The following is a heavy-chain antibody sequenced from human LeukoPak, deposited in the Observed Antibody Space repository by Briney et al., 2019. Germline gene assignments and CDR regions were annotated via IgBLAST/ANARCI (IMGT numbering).Heavy chain of an antibody. V-gene: IGHV3-21*01. J-gene: IGHJ4*02. Sequence: GGSLRLSCAASGFTFSSYSMNWVRQAPGKGLEWVSSISSSSSYIYYADSVKGRFTISRDNAKNSLYLQMNSLRAEDTAVYYCARDRASGSYSGIDYWGQGTLVTVSS. CDR2: ISSSSSYI. CDR1: GFTFSSYS. CDR3: ARDRASGSYSGIDY. D-gene: IGHD1-26*01.